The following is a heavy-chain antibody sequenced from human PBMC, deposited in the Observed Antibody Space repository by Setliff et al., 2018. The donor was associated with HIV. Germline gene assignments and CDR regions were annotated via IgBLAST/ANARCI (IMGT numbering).Heavy chain of an antibody. CDR3: ARRRPPPSGLYSAYYMDV. J-gene: IGHJ6*03. CDR1: GGSFNDYY. CDR2: VYYTGST. Sequence: SETLSLTCAVYGGSFNDYYWSWIRQSPGKGLEWIGYVYYTGSTNYNPSLKSRVTIGVDTSKNQFSLKLTSVTAADAAVYYCARRRPPPSGLYSAYYMDVWGTGTTVTVSS. D-gene: IGHD1-26*01. V-gene: IGHV4-59*08.